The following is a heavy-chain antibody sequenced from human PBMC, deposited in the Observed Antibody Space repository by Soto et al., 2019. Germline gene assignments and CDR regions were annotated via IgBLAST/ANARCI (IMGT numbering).Heavy chain of an antibody. CDR2: IWHDGSNK. J-gene: IGHJ6*04. CDR3: ARDDVLCDGGRCYGVPLDV. D-gene: IGHD2-15*01. CDR1: GFTVSSYG. V-gene: IGHV3-33*01. Sequence: PGGSLRLSCAASGFTVSSYGMHWVRQAPGKGLEWVAVIWHDGSNKYYADSVKGRFTISRDNSKNTLHLQMDSLRAEDTAVYYCARDDVLCDGGRCYGVPLDVWGKGTTVTVSS.